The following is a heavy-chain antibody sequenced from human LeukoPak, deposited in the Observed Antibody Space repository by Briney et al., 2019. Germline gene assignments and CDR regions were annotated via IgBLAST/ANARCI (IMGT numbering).Heavy chain of an antibody. D-gene: IGHD6-13*01. J-gene: IGHJ4*02. Sequence: ASVKVSCKASGYTFSSYWMHWVRQAPGQGLEWMGIINPSDGSTTYAQKVQGRVTMTRDTSTSTVSMELTSLRSDDTAVDYCARESAAAGAIGDYWGQGTLVTVSS. CDR1: GYTFSSYW. V-gene: IGHV1-46*01. CDR2: INPSDGST. CDR3: ARESAAAGAIGDY.